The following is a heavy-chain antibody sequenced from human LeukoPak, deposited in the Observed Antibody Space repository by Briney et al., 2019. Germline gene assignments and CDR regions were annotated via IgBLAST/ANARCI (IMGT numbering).Heavy chain of an antibody. CDR3: ARGVRGYSYGYSDY. Sequence: SETLSLTCTVSGGSISSYDWSWIRQPPGKGLEWIGYIYYSGSTNYNPSLKSRVTISVDTSKNQFSLKLSSVTAADTAVYYCARGVRGYSYGYSDYWGQGTLVTVSS. V-gene: IGHV4-59*01. CDR1: GGSISSYD. J-gene: IGHJ4*02. D-gene: IGHD5-18*01. CDR2: IYYSGST.